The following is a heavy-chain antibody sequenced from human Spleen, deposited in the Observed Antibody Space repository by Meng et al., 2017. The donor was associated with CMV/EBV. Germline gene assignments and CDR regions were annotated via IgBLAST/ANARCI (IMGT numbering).Heavy chain of an antibody. Sequence: ASVKVSCKASGYTFTSYYMHWVRQAPGQGLEWMGWINPNSGGTNYAQKFQGRVTMTRDTSISTAYMELSRPRSDDTAVYYCARGDYDFWSGYQINWFDPWGQGTLVTVSS. V-gene: IGHV1-2*02. CDR2: INPNSGGT. J-gene: IGHJ5*02. CDR1: GYTFTSYY. D-gene: IGHD3-3*01. CDR3: ARGDYDFWSGYQINWFDP.